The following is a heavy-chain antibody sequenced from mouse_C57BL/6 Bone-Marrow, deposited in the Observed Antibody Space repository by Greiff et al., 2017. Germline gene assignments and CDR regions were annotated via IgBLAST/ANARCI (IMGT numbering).Heavy chain of an antibody. CDR1: GYTFTSYW. CDR3: ARRGYCNVFAY. D-gene: IGHD2-1*01. J-gene: IGHJ3*01. CDR2: IDPSDSYT. V-gene: IGHV1-69*01. Sequence: QVQLQQPGAELVMPGASVKLSCKASGYTFTSYWMHWVKQRPGQGLEWIGEIDPSDSYTNYNQTFKGKSTVTVDKSSSTAYMQLRSLTSEDSAVYYCARRGYCNVFAYWGQGTLVTVSA.